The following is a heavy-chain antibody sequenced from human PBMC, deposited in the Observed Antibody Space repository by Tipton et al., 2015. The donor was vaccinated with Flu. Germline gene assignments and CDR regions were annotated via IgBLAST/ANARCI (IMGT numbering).Heavy chain of an antibody. CDR2: INHSGST. J-gene: IGHJ5*02. CDR1: GYSIRSAYY. Sequence: TLSLTCSVSGYSIRSAYYWSWIRQPPGKGLEWIGEINHSGSTNYNPSLKSRVTISVDTSKNQFSLKLSSVTAADTAVYYCAREGLRKNWFDPWGQGTLVTVSS. CDR3: AREGLRKNWFDP. V-gene: IGHV4-34*01.